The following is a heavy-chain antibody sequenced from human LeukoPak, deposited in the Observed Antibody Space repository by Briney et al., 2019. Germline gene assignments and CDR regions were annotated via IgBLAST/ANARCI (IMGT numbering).Heavy chain of an antibody. V-gene: IGHV4-4*02. Sequence: PSGTLSLTCAVSGGSISSSNWGSWVRQPPGEGMGWMGEMYHRGRNNYNPSLKRRVTISVDKSKNQFSLKLSSVTASDTAVYYCARGPYYYGSVGDYYYVMDVCGKGTTVTVSS. D-gene: IGHD3-10*01. CDR2: MYHRGRN. CDR3: ARGPYYYGSVGDYYYVMDV. CDR1: GGSISSSNW. J-gene: IGHJ6*04.